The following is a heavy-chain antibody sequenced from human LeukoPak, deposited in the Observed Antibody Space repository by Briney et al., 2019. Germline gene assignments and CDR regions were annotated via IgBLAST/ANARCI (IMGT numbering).Heavy chain of an antibody. CDR3: ARSVKYYDFWSGMFDY. CDR1: GYSFTSYW. D-gene: IGHD3-3*01. CDR2: IYPGDSDT. J-gene: IGHJ4*02. Sequence: GESLKISCKGSGYSFTSYWIGWVRQMPGKGLEWMGIIYPGDSDTRYSPSFQGQVTISADKSISTAYLQWSSLKASDTAMYYCARSVKYYDFWSGMFDYWGQGTLVTVSS. V-gene: IGHV5-51*01.